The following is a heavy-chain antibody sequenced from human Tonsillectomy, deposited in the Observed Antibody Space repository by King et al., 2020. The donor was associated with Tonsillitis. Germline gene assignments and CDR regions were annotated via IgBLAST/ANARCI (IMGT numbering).Heavy chain of an antibody. CDR3: ASHEGGNSNADFDI. J-gene: IGHJ3*02. D-gene: IGHD4-23*01. V-gene: IGHV3-21*01. Sequence: VQLVESGGGLVKPGGSLRLSCAASGFTFSNYNVNWIRQTPGKGLEWVSSLSTTSSSIFYADSVKGRFTISRDNAKNSLYLQMNNLRAEDTAVYYCASHEGGNSNADFDIWGQGTMVTVSS. CDR2: LSTTSSSI. CDR1: GFTFSNYN.